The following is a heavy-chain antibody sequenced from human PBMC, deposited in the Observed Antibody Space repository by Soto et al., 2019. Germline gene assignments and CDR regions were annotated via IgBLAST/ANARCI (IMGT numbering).Heavy chain of an antibody. V-gene: IGHV4-30-2*01. D-gene: IGHD4-17*01. CDR1: GGSISSGGYS. CDR2: IYHSGST. Sequence: QLQLQESGSGLVKPSQTLSLTCAVSGGSISSGGYSWSWIRQPPGKGLEWIGYIYHSGSTYYNPPLKSRVTISVDRSKDQFTVTLSSVTAADTAVYYCARAHYGDYGYGMDVWGQGTTVTVSS. CDR3: ARAHYGDYGYGMDV. J-gene: IGHJ6*02.